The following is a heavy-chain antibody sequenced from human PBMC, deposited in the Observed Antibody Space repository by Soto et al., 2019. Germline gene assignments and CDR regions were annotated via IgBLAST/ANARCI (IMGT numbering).Heavy chain of an antibody. V-gene: IGHV1-18*01. Sequence: QVQLVQSGAEVKRPGASVKVSCKASSYAFTSNGISWVRQAPGQGLEWMGWISTYNGKTNYPQKLQDRVTMATDTATSNAYMELRCLRSDDTALYYCTRDHIAVAGTFDRSGQRDLVTVAS. CDR1: SYAFTSNG. CDR2: ISTYNGKT. D-gene: IGHD6-19*01. J-gene: IGHJ4*02. CDR3: TRDHIAVAGTFDR.